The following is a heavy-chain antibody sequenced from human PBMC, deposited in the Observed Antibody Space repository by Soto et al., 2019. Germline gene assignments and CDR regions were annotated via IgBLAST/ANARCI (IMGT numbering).Heavy chain of an antibody. CDR2: ISSSGST. D-gene: IGHD3-10*01. CDR1: DGSLSDYY. Sequence: PSETLSLTCSIYDGSLSDYYWGWIRQSPGKGLEWIAEISSSGSTNYNPSLKSRVTISVDTSKNQFSLKLGSVTAADTAVYYCSRGLRASYGVRLSYSYYGMDVWGQGTTVTVSS. CDR3: SRGLRASYGVRLSYSYYGMDV. J-gene: IGHJ6*02. V-gene: IGHV4-34*01.